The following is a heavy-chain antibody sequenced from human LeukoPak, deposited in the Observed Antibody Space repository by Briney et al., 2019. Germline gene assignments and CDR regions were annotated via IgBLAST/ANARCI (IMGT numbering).Heavy chain of an antibody. V-gene: IGHV1-2*02. Sequence: GASVKVSCKASGYTFTGYYMHWVRQAPGQGLEWMGWINPNSGGTNYAQKFQGRVTMTRDTSISTAYMELSRLRSDDTAVYYCASDGVSSSWYGSYFDYWGQGTLVTVSS. CDR2: INPNSGGT. CDR3: ASDGVSSSWYGSYFDY. J-gene: IGHJ4*02. CDR1: GYTFTGYY. D-gene: IGHD6-13*01.